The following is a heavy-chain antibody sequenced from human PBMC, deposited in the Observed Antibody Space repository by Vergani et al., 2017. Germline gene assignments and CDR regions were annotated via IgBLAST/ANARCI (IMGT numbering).Heavy chain of an antibody. CDR2: MSSGDSI. CDR3: ARETDTGSSVSYNYYAMDV. D-gene: IGHD3-9*01. V-gene: IGHV3-11*04. Sequence: QVQLVESGGGLVKPGGSLRLSCAASGFTFSDHYMSWVRQAPGKGLEWISYMSSGDSIYYADSVKGRFTVSMDNTKNTLYLQMNSLRAEDTAVYYCARETDTGSSVSYNYYAMDVWGQGTTVSVSS. J-gene: IGHJ6*02. CDR1: GFTFSDHY.